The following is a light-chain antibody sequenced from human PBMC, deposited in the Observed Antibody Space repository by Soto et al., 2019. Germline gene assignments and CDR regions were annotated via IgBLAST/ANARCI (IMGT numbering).Light chain of an antibody. CDR3: PSYAGDPSVWV. J-gene: IGLJ3*02. CDR1: SSDVGGYNY. CDR2: EVS. Sequence: QSVLTQPPSASGSPGQSVTISCTGTSSDVGGYNYVSWYQQHPGKAPKLMIYEVSKRPSGVPDRFSGSKSGNTASLTVSGLQAEDEADYYCPSYAGDPSVWVVGGGTKLTVL. V-gene: IGLV2-8*01.